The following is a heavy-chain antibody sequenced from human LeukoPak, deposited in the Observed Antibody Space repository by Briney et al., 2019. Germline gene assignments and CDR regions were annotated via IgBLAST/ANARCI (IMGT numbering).Heavy chain of an antibody. V-gene: IGHV4-39*01. CDR3: ARHEGSASYYYS. CDR2: FLYSGST. CDR1: GGSISSSSHY. D-gene: IGHD2-2*01. Sequence: SETLSLPCTVSGGSISSSSHYWAWIRQPPGKGLEWIGSFLYSGSTYYNPSLKSRLTISVDTSKNQFSLKVNSVTAADTAVYYCARHEGSASYYYSWGQGAPVTVSS. J-gene: IGHJ4*02.